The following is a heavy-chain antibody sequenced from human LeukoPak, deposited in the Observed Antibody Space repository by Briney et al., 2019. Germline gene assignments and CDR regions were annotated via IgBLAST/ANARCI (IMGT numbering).Heavy chain of an antibody. CDR1: GFTFSSYA. Sequence: PGGSLRLSCAASGFTFSSYAMHWVRQAPGTGLQWVAVISYTGGNKYYADSVKSRFTTSRDNSDNTLYLQMNGLRAEDTAVYYCARGDCTSASCPRDHYYAMDVWGQGTTVTVSS. V-gene: IGHV3-30-3*01. CDR2: ISYTGGNK. CDR3: ARGDCTSASCPRDHYYAMDV. J-gene: IGHJ6*02. D-gene: IGHD2-2*01.